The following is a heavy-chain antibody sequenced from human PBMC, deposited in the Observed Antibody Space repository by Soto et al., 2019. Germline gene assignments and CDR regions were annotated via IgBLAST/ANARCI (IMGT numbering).Heavy chain of an antibody. Sequence: EMQLVESGGGIVQRGGSLRLSCAPSGFTFSGHWIHWVRQAPGKGLEWVSRIDINGRGTSYADSVKGRFTSTTDNAKNTVYLQMDSLRAEDTAVYYCATVFDLWGQGTLVTVSS. J-gene: IGHJ5*02. CDR1: GFTFSGHW. CDR3: ATVFDL. CDR2: IDINGRGT. V-gene: IGHV3-74*01.